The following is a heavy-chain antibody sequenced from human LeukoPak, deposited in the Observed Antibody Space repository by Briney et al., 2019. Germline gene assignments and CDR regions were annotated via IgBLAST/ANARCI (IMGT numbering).Heavy chain of an antibody. V-gene: IGHV3-74*01. D-gene: IGHD3-16*01. Sequence: PGGSLRLSCAASGFTSSRYWMHWVRQAPGKGLVWVSRISTAGSTTDYADSVKGRFTISRDNAKDTLYLQMNSLRAEDTAVYFCARPPENTYTYTLDYWSQGTLVTVSS. CDR2: ISTAGSTT. CDR3: ARPPENTYTYTLDY. CDR1: GFTSSRYW. J-gene: IGHJ4*02.